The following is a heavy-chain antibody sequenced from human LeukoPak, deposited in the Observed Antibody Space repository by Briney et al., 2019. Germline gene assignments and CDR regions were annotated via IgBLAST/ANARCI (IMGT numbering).Heavy chain of an antibody. Sequence: PSETLSLTCAVYGGSFNGHHWTWIRQAPAKGLEWIGEIKHSGSTNYNPSLKSRVTISVDTSKNHFSLKLSSVTAADTALYYCARGTTVTTFQAGTYYYYIDVWGKGTTVAVPS. CDR1: GGSFNGHH. V-gene: IGHV4-34*01. J-gene: IGHJ6*03. CDR2: IKHSGST. D-gene: IGHD4-17*01. CDR3: ARGTTVTTFQAGTYYYYIDV.